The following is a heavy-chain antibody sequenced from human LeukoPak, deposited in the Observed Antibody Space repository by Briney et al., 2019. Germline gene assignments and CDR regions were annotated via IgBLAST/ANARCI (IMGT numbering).Heavy chain of an antibody. CDR2: VSLAGQT. CDR3: ARVLEGSSGQHWYFDL. V-gene: IGHV4-4*02. J-gene: IGHJ2*01. Sequence: SETLSLTCDVSGGSISNTNWWSWVRQPPGQGLEWIGEVSLAGQTNYNPSLNGRVTMSLDESSNQLSLKLTSVTAADTAIYYCARVLEGSSGQHWYFDLWGRGTLVTVSS. D-gene: IGHD6-19*01. CDR1: GGSISNTNW.